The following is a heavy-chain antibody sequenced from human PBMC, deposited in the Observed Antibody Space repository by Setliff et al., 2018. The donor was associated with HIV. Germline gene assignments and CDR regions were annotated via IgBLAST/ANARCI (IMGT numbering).Heavy chain of an antibody. J-gene: IGHJ4*02. V-gene: IGHV2-70*11. Sequence: SGPTLVNPTQTLTLTCTFSGFSLSTSGMCVSWIRQPPGKALEWLARIDWDDDKYYSTSLKTRLTISKDTSKNQVVLKMTNMDPVDTATYYCVRMISYSPYCDYWGQGTLVTV. CDR3: VRMISYSPYCDY. CDR1: GFSLSTSGMC. CDR2: IDWDDDK. D-gene: IGHD1-26*01.